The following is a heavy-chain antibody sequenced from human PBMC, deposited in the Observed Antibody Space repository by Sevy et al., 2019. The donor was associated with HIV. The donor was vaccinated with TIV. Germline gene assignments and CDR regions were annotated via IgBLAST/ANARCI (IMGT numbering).Heavy chain of an antibody. CDR2: IYYSGST. D-gene: IGHD2-15*01. Sequence: SETLSLTCTVSGGSISSSSYYWGWIRQPPGKGLEWIGSIYYSGSTYYNPSLKSRVTISIDTSKNQFSLKLSSVTAADTAVYYCARHILRDGGNYFDYWGQGTLVTVSS. CDR1: GGSISSSSYY. V-gene: IGHV4-39*01. J-gene: IGHJ4*02. CDR3: ARHILRDGGNYFDY.